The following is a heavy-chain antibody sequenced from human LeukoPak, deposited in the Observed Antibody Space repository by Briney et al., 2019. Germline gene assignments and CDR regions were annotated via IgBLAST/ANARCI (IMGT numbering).Heavy chain of an antibody. CDR1: GDSINSYY. D-gene: IGHD1-1*01. J-gene: IGHJ5*02. Sequence: SETLSLTCPVSGDSINSYYWSWIRQPPGKGLEWIGDIYYSGSANYNPSFKSRVIISVDTSMNQFSLKLRSVTAADTAVYYCARGYSSNWYPAYSWFDPWGQGILVTVSS. CDR2: IYYSGSA. V-gene: IGHV4-59*01. CDR3: ARGYSSNWYPAYSWFDP.